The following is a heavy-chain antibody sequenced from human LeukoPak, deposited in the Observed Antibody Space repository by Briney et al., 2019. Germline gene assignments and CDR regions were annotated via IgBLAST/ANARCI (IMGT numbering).Heavy chain of an antibody. CDR2: ISSSGSTI. CDR3: AREHYYYGSGSYNWFDP. J-gene: IGHJ5*02. Sequence: GGSLRLSCAASGFTFSSYEMNWVRQAPGKGPEWVSYISSSGSTIYYADSVKGRFTISRDNAKNSLYLQMNSLRAEDTAVYYCAREHYYYGSGSYNWFDPWGQGTLVTVSS. V-gene: IGHV3-48*03. CDR1: GFTFSSYE. D-gene: IGHD3-10*01.